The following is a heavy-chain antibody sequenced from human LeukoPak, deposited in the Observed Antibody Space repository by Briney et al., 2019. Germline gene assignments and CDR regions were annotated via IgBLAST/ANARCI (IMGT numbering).Heavy chain of an antibody. CDR2: ISSSSSYI. CDR1: GFTFSSYS. Sequence: GGSLRLSCVASGFTFSSYSMNWVRQAPGKGLEWVSSISSSSSYIYYADSVKGRFTISRDNAKNSLYLQMNSLRAEDTAVYYCAKASCSSTSCYLFSYYYYGMDVWGQGTTVTVSS. V-gene: IGHV3-21*04. CDR3: AKASCSSTSCYLFSYYYYGMDV. D-gene: IGHD2-2*01. J-gene: IGHJ6*02.